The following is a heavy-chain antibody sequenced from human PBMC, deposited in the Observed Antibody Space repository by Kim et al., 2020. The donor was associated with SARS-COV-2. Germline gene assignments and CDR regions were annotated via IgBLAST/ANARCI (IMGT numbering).Heavy chain of an antibody. CDR1: GFTFSDYY. D-gene: IGHD2-21*01. CDR3: ARDRGEVIVTNPIDY. CDR2: ISSSSSNT. V-gene: IGHV3-11*05. J-gene: IGHJ4*02. Sequence: GGSLRLSCAASGFTFSDYYMSWVRQAPGKGLEWVAYISSSSSNTYYADSVKGRFTISRDNAKNSLYLQMNSLRAEDTAVYYCARDRGEVIVTNPIDYWGQGTLVTVSS.